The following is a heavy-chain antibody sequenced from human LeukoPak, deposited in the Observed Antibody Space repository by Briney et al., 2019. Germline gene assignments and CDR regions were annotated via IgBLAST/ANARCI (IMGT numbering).Heavy chain of an antibody. CDR1: GFTFSSYW. CDR3: ARGGGLDV. J-gene: IGHJ6*02. Sequence: PGGSLRLSCAASGFTFSSYWMNWAPQAPGDGLEWVASINHNGNVNYYVDSVKGRFTISRDNAKNSLYLQVSNLRAEDTAVYFCARGGGLDVCGQGATVTVSS. V-gene: IGHV3-7*04. CDR2: INHNGNVN.